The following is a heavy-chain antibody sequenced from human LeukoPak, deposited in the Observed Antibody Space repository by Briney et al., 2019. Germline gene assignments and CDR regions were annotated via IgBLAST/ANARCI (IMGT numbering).Heavy chain of an antibody. CDR3: ARAPRYYYDSGYFDY. CDR1: GGSFSGYY. CDR2: IYYSGST. V-gene: IGHV4-30-4*01. Sequence: SETLSLTCAVYGGSFSGYYWSWIRQPPGKGLEWIGYIYYSGSTYYNPSLKSRVTISVDTSKNQFSLKLSSVTAADTAVYYCARAPRYYYDSGYFDYWGQGTLVTVSS. J-gene: IGHJ4*02. D-gene: IGHD3-22*01.